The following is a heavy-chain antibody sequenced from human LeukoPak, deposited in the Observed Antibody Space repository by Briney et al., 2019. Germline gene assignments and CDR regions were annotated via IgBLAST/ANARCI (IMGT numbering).Heavy chain of an antibody. CDR1: GFTFSDYY. CDR2: MRSSGSTI. V-gene: IGHV3-11*01. D-gene: IGHD6-6*01. CDR3: ARGSSFHNY. J-gene: IGHJ4*02. Sequence: GGSLRLSCAASGFTFSDYYMNWIRQAPGKGLEWIASMRSSGSTIKYADSVKGRFTISRDNAKNSLFLQMSSLRAEDTALYYCARGSSFHNYWGQGTLVTVSS.